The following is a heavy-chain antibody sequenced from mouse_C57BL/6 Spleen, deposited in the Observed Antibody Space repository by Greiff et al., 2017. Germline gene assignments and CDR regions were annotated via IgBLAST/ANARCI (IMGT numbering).Heavy chain of an antibody. CDR1: GYTFTSYW. V-gene: IGHV1-64*01. J-gene: IGHJ4*01. CDR2: IHPNSGST. D-gene: IGHD4-1*01. CDR3: ARRDWEGAMDY. Sequence: VQLQQPGAELVKPGASVKLSCKASGYTFTSYWMHWVKQRPGQGLEWIGMIHPNSGSTNYNEKFKSKATLTVDKSSSTAYMQLSSLTSEDSAVYYCARRDWEGAMDYWGQGTSVTVSS.